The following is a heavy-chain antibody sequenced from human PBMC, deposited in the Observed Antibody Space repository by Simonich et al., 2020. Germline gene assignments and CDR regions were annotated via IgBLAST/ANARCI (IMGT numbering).Heavy chain of an antibody. V-gene: IGHV4-34*01. D-gene: IGHD1-1*01. Sequence: QVQLQQWGAGLLKPSETLSLTCAVYGGSFSGYYWSWIRQPPGKGLEWIGEIHHNGSTHSNPSLKSLVTISVDTSKNQFSLRLSSVTAADTAVYYCARHLQLGPFDYWGQGTLVTVSS. CDR3: ARHLQLGPFDY. CDR2: IHHNGST. CDR1: GGSFSGYY. J-gene: IGHJ4*02.